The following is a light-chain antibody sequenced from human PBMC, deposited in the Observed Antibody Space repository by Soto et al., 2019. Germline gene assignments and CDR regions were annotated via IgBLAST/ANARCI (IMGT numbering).Light chain of an antibody. CDR2: AAS. Sequence: DIQLTQSPSFLSASVGDRVTITCRASQGISSYLAWYQQKPGKAPKLLIYAASTLQSGVPSMFSGSGSGTEFTLTISSLQPEDFATYYCQQLNSYRFTFGPGTKVDIK. CDR3: QQLNSYRFT. CDR1: QGISSY. V-gene: IGKV1-9*01. J-gene: IGKJ3*01.